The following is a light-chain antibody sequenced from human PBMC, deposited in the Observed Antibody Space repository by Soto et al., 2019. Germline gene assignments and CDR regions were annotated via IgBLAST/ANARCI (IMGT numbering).Light chain of an antibody. Sequence: DIQMTQSPSTLSASVGDRVTITCRASQSVSSWLAWYQQKPGKAPKLLIHDASSLKSGVPSSFSGSGSGTEFTLTINSLQPDDFATYYCQQYNDYSGTFGQGTTVEIK. J-gene: IGKJ1*01. CDR3: QQYNDYSGT. CDR1: QSVSSW. V-gene: IGKV1-5*01. CDR2: DAS.